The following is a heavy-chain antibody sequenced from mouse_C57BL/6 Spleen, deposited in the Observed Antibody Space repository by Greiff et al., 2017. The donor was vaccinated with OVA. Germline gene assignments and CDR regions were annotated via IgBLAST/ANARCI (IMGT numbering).Heavy chain of an antibody. V-gene: IGHV1-39*01. CDR2: INPSNGGT. D-gene: IGHD2-5*01. J-gene: IGHJ1*03. Sequence: EVQLQQSGPELVKPGASVKISCKASGYSFTDYNMNWVKQSNGKSLEWIGNINPSNGGTNYNEKFKSKATLTVDKSSSTAYMQLSSLTSEDSAVYYCARSAYSNYDWYFDVWGTGTTVTVSS. CDR1: GYSFTDYN. CDR3: ARSAYSNYDWYFDV.